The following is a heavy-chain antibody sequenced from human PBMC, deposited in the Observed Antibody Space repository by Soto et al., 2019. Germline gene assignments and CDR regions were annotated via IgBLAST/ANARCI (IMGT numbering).Heavy chain of an antibody. CDR3: ARGDGDYYDGNGYLGRH. D-gene: IGHD3-22*01. CDR2: INSDGRRT. Sequence: EVQLVESGGGIVQPGGSLRLSCAASGFTFSSYWMHWVRQAPGKGLVWVSRINSDGRRTSYADSAKGRFTISRDNAKHTVYLQMNSLRAEDTAVYYCARGDGDYYDGNGYLGRHWGQGTLVTVSS. CDR1: GFTFSSYW. V-gene: IGHV3-74*01. J-gene: IGHJ4*02.